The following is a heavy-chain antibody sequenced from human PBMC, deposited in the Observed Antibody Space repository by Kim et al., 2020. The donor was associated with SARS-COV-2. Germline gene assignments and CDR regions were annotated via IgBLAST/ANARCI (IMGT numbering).Heavy chain of an antibody. V-gene: IGHV3-30-3*02. CDR2: ISYDGTDK. J-gene: IGHJ6*02. D-gene: IGHD3-10*01. CDR3: ATSYYYGSGTYYREHYYYYGMDF. Sequence: GGSLRLSCAASGFTFSSYAMYWVRQAPGKGLEWVAVISYDGTDKYYADSVKGRFTISRDNSKNTLYLQMSSLKPDDTAVYYCATSYYYGSGTYYREHYYYYGMDFWGQGTTVTVSS. CDR1: GFTFSSYA.